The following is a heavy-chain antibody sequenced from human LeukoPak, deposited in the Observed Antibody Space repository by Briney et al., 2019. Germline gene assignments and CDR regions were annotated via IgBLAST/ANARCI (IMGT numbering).Heavy chain of an antibody. J-gene: IGHJ4*02. D-gene: IGHD1-26*01. Sequence: GGSLRLSCGASGFSFSDYPMGWVRQAPGKGLEWVSGISGSGDGRYYADSVKGRFTISRDYSKNTLYLQLNSLRAEDTAVYYCAKEGRAGATYFDHWGQGTRVTVSS. V-gene: IGHV3-23*01. CDR1: GFSFSDYP. CDR2: ISGSGDGR. CDR3: AKEGRAGATYFDH.